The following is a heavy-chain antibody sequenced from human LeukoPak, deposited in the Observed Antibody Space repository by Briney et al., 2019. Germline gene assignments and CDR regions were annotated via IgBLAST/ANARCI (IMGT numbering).Heavy chain of an antibody. CDR2: IKEDGSRE. V-gene: IGHV3-7*01. Sequence: GGSLRLSCAASGFTFSSYWMTWVRQAPGKGLEWVANIKEDGSREYYVDSVKGRFTISRDNAKNSLYLQMDSLTAEDTAVYYCARDSPGYGAYVSWGQGTLVSVSS. J-gene: IGHJ1*01. CDR3: ARDSPGYGAYVS. CDR1: GFTFSSYW. D-gene: IGHD5-12*01.